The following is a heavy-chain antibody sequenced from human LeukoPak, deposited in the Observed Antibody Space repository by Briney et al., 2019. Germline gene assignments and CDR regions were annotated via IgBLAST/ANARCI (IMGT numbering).Heavy chain of an antibody. D-gene: IGHD3-9*01. V-gene: IGHV4-59*03. CDR1: GDSTSNFY. CDR2: IHYSGSS. Sequence: PSETLSLTCTVSGDSTSNFYWNWIRQSPGKGLEWIGNIHYSGSSVYNPSLKSRGTISIDTSRRQFFLKLNSVTAADTAVYFCALAPNSDWFDFWGPGTLVTVSS. J-gene: IGHJ4*02. CDR3: ALAPNSDWFDF.